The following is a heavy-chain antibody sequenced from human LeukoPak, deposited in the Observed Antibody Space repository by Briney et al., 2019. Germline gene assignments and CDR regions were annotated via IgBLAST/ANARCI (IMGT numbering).Heavy chain of an antibody. CDR1: GYSISSGYY. CDR2: IYHSGST. J-gene: IGHJ3*02. Sequence: SETLSLTCTVSGYSISSGYYWGWIRQPPGKGLEWIGSIYHSGSTYYNPSLKSRVTISVDTSKNQFSLKLSSVTAADTAVYYCASLGSFDNWGQGTMVTVSS. D-gene: IGHD7-27*01. V-gene: IGHV4-38-2*02. CDR3: ASLGSFDN.